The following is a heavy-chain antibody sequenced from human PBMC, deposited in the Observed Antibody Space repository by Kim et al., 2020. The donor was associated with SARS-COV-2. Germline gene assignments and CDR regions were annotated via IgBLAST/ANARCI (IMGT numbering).Heavy chain of an antibody. V-gene: IGHV4-59*01. D-gene: IGHD3-9*01. J-gene: IGHJ4*02. CDR3: ARSYYDILTGYFMYYFDY. Sequence: KSRVTISVDTSKNQFSLKLSSVTAADTAVYYCARSYYDILTGYFMYYFDYWGQGTLVTVSS.